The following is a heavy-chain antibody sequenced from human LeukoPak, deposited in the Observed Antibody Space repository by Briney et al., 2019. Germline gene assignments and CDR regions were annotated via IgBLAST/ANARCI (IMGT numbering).Heavy chain of an antibody. CDR1: GFTVSSNY. V-gene: IGHV3-66*01. J-gene: IGHJ5*02. Sequence: PGGSLRLSCAASGFTVSSNYMSWVRQAPGKGLEWVSVIYSGGGTYYADSVKGRFTISRDNSKNTLYLQMNSLRAEDTAVYHCAREISKRYNWFDPWGQGTLVTVSS. CDR3: AREISKRYNWFDP. D-gene: IGHD2-15*01. CDR2: IYSGGGT.